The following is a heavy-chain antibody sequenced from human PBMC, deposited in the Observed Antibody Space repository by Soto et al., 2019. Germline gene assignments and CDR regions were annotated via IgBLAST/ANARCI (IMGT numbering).Heavy chain of an antibody. D-gene: IGHD1-26*01. CDR2: INPNTGGS. Sequence: VASVKVSCKASGYTFSGHYIHWVRQAPGQGLEWMGWINPNTGGSNYAEKFKGRILMTRDTSIFTTHMRLNRLTSDDTAVYYCARDLIVDGPDNYGMDVCGEGTTVTVSS. CDR3: ARDLIVDGPDNYGMDV. J-gene: IGHJ6*04. CDR1: GYTFSGHY. V-gene: IGHV1-2*02.